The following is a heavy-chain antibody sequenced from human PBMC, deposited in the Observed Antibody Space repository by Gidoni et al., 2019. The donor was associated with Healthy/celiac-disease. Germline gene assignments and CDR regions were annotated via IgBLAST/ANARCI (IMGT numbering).Heavy chain of an antibody. CDR3: ARGAYCSGGSCYSSLIDGMDV. Sequence: EVQLVESGGGLVQPGGSLRLSCAASGFTFSSYDMHWIRHATGKGLEWVSAIGTAGDTYYPGSVKGRFTISRENAKNSLYLQMNSLRAGDTAVYYCARGAYCSGGSCYSSLIDGMDVWGQGTTVTVSS. CDR1: GFTFSSYD. V-gene: IGHV3-13*01. D-gene: IGHD2-15*01. J-gene: IGHJ6*02. CDR2: IGTAGDT.